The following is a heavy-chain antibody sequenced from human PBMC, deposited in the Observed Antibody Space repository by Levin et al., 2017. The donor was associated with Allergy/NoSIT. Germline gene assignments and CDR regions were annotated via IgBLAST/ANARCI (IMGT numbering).Heavy chain of an antibody. Sequence: PGGSLRLSCAASGFTFSSYSMSWVRQAPGKGLEWVSYISSSSSTIYYADSVKGRFTISRDNAKSSLYLQMNSLGVEDTAVYYCAGVARYGSGSLGYFDYWGQGTLVTVSS. CDR3: AGVARYGSGSLGYFDY. J-gene: IGHJ4*02. D-gene: IGHD3-10*01. CDR1: GFTFSSYS. CDR2: ISSSSSTI. V-gene: IGHV3-48*01.